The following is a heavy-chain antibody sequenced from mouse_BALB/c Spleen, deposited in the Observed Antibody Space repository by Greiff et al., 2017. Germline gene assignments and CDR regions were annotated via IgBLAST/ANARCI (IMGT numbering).Heavy chain of an antibody. Sequence: DVKLVESGGGLVQPGGSRKLSCAASGFTFSSFGMHWVRQAPEKGLEWVAYISSGSSTIYYADTVKGRFTISRDNPKNTLFLQMTSLRSEDTAMYYCAREGIYYYGSPWFAYWGQGTLVTVSA. D-gene: IGHD1-1*01. J-gene: IGHJ3*01. CDR3: AREGIYYYGSPWFAY. V-gene: IGHV5-17*02. CDR2: ISSGSSTI. CDR1: GFTFSSFG.